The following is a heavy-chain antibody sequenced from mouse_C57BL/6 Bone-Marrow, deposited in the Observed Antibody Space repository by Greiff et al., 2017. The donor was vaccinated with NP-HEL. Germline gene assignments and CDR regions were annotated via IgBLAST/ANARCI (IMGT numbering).Heavy chain of an antibody. CDR3: ASPPTADY. V-gene: IGHV1-59*01. CDR1: FYTFTSYW. CDR2: IDPSDSYT. D-gene: IGHD1-2*01. J-gene: IGHJ2*01. Sequence: VQLQKPGGARVRPGTSFKFSCKSSFYTFTSYWMHWVKQRPGQGLEWIGVIDPSDSYTNYNQKFKGKATLTVDTSSSTAYMQLSSLTSEDSAVYYCASPPTADYWGQGTTLTVSS.